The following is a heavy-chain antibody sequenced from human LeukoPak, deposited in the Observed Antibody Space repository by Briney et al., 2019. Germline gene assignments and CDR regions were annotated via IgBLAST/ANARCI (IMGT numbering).Heavy chain of an antibody. CDR1: GYTFTGYY. CDR3: ANSLIQLWLPDY. Sequence: GASVNLSCNTSGYTFTGYYMHWVRQAPGQGLEWMGWINPNSGDTKYAQNFQGRVTMTRDTSISTAYLELSRLRSDDTAVYYCANSLIQLWLPDYWGQGTLVTVSS. CDR2: INPNSGDT. D-gene: IGHD5-18*01. V-gene: IGHV1-2*02. J-gene: IGHJ4*02.